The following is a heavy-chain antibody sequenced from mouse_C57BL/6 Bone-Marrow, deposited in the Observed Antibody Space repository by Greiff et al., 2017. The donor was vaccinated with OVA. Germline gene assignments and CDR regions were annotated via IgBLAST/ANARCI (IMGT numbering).Heavy chain of an antibody. CDR3: ARDRELLYWYFDV. CDR2: ISDGGSYT. CDR1: GFTFSSYA. D-gene: IGHD3-1*01. Sequence: EVQLQESGGGLVKPGGSLKLSCAASGFTFSSYAMSWVRQTPEKRLEWVATISDGGSYTYYPDNVKGRFTISRDNAKNNLYLQMSHLKSEDTAMYYCARDRELLYWYFDVWGTGTTVTVSS. V-gene: IGHV5-4*01. J-gene: IGHJ1*03.